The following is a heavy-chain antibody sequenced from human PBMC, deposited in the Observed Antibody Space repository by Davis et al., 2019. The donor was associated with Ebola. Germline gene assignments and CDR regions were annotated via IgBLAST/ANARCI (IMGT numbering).Heavy chain of an antibody. Sequence: SETLSLTCAVSGGSFSGYYWSWIRQPPGKGLEWIGEINHSGSTNYNPSLKSRVTISVDTSKNQFSLKLSSVTATDTAVYYCARHGRPYYFDYWGQGTLVTVSS. V-gene: IGHV4-34*01. CDR2: INHSGST. CDR3: ARHGRPYYFDY. CDR1: GGSFSGYY. J-gene: IGHJ4*02. D-gene: IGHD2-8*01.